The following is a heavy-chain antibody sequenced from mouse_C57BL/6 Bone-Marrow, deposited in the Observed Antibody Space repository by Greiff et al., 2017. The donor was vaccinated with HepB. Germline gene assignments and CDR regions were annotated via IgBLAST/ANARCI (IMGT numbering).Heavy chain of an antibody. V-gene: IGHV5-4*01. Sequence: EVQVVESGGGLVKPGGSLKLSCAASGFTFSSYAMSWVRQTPEKRLEWVATISDGGSYTYYPDNVKGRFTISRDNAKNNLYLQMSHLKSEDTAMYYCARVGHYYGTLPDYWGQGTTLTVSS. CDR3: ARVGHYYGTLPDY. J-gene: IGHJ2*01. D-gene: IGHD1-1*01. CDR2: ISDGGSYT. CDR1: GFTFSSYA.